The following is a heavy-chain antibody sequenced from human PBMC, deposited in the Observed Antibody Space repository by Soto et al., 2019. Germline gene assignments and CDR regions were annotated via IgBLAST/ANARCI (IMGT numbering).Heavy chain of an antibody. CDR1: GFTFSSYA. Sequence: PGGSLRLSCAASGFTFSSYAMSWVRQAPGKGLEWVSDISSSGGSTYYADSVKGRLTISRDNSKNTLYLQMDSLRADDTAIFYCAKALYANSWSHNFFDFWGQGTLVTVSS. D-gene: IGHD6-13*01. CDR2: ISSSGGST. J-gene: IGHJ4*02. CDR3: AKALYANSWSHNFFDF. V-gene: IGHV3-23*01.